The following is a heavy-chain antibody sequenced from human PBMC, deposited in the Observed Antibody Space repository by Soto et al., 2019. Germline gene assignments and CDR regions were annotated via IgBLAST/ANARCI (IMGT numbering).Heavy chain of an antibody. J-gene: IGHJ4*02. CDR3: AREIERLLGC. CDR2: ISYDGSNK. CDR1: GFTFSSYA. D-gene: IGHD3-3*01. V-gene: IGHV3-30-3*01. Sequence: QVQVVESGGGVVQPGRSLRLSCAASGFTFSSYAMHWVRQAPGKGLEWVAVISYDGSNKYYADSVKGRFTISRDNSKNTLYLQMNSLIAEDTAVYYCAREIERLLGCWGQGTLVTVAS.